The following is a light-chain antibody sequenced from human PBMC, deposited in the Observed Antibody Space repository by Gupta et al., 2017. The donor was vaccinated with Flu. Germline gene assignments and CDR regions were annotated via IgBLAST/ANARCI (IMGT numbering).Light chain of an antibody. CDR2: DND. J-gene: IGLJ3*02. CDR3: ATWDDGLGGVL. CDR1: TSNIANTY. V-gene: IGLV1-47*01. Sequence: TSNIANTYVSWFQQFPGTAPKLLIFDNDQRPWGVPDRFSGSKSGTSASLAISGLRFEDEADYYCATWDDGLGGVLFGGGTKLTVL.